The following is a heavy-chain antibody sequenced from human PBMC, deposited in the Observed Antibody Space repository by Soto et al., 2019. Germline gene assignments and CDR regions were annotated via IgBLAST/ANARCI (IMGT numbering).Heavy chain of an antibody. CDR1: GFTFSNYW. CDR3: ARDLGGYASH. Sequence: EVQLVESGGGLVQPGGSLRLSCAASGFTFSNYWMHWVRQAPGKGPVWVSRINTDGSTTNYADSVKGRFTISRDNAKNTLYLQTKSLGAEDTAVYYCARDLGGYASHWGQGTLVTVCS. V-gene: IGHV3-74*01. CDR2: INTDGSTT. J-gene: IGHJ4*02. D-gene: IGHD3-16*01.